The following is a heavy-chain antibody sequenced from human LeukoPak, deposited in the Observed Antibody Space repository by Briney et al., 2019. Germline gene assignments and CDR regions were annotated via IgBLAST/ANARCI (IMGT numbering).Heavy chain of an antibody. CDR2: IYHSGST. J-gene: IGHJ4*02. CDR3: ARIGNYYFDY. CDR1: GGSISSGNW. D-gene: IGHD1-1*01. V-gene: IGHV4-4*02. Sequence: SETLSLTCAVSGGSISSGNWWSWVRQPPGKGLEWIGEIYHSGSTNYNPSLKSGVTISVDKSKNQFSLKLTSVTAADTAVYYCARIGNYYFDYWGQGTLVTVSS.